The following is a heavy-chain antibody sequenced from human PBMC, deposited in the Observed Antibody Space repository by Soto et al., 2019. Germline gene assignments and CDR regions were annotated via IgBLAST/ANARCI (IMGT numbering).Heavy chain of an antibody. CDR3: AKLCDDSSGYQYDCAFDI. Sequence: PGGSLRLSCAASGFTFSSYGMHWVRQAPGKGLEWVAVISYDGSNKYYADSVKGRFTISRDNSKNTLYLQMNSLRAEDTAVYYCAKLCDDSSGYQYDCAFDIWGQGTMVTVSS. V-gene: IGHV3-30*18. CDR2: ISYDGSNK. CDR1: GFTFSSYG. J-gene: IGHJ3*02. D-gene: IGHD3-22*01.